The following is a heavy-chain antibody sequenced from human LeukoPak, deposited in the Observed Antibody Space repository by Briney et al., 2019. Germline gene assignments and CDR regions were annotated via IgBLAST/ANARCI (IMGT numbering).Heavy chain of an antibody. CDR2: FNPGDSDI. Sequence: GESLKISCEVYGYSFTTYWLGWVRQMPGKGLEWMGTFNPGDSDIRYSPSFQGQVTISADKSISTAYLQWSSLKASDTAMYYCARLRSGGYYDSSGPFLPWGQGTLVTVSS. CDR3: ARLRSGGYYDSSGPFLP. CDR1: GYSFTTYW. J-gene: IGHJ5*02. D-gene: IGHD3-22*01. V-gene: IGHV5-51*01.